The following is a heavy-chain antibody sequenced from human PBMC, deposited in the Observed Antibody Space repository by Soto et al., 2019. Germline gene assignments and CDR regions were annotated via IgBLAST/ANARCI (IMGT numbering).Heavy chain of an antibody. D-gene: IGHD3-10*01. CDR1: GGTFSSYA. V-gene: IGHV1-69*01. J-gene: IGHJ4*02. CDR2: IIPIFGTA. Sequence: QVQLVQSGAEVKKPGSSVKVSCKASGGTFSSYAISWVRQAPGHGLEWVGGIIPIFGTANYAQKFQGRVTITADESTSTAYMELSSLRSEDTAVYYCARVSSGWPHETGTFEYWGQGTLVTVSS. CDR3: ARVSSGWPHETGTFEY.